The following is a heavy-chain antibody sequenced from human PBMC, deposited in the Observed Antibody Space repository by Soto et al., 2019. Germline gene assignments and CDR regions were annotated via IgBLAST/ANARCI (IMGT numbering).Heavy chain of an antibody. CDR3: AVYDFWSGYYS. CDR2: IYYSGST. D-gene: IGHD3-3*01. Sequence: SETLSLTCTVSGGSISSYYWSWIRQPPGKGLEWTGYIYYSGSTNYNPSLKSRVTISVDTSKNQFSLKLSSVTAADTAVYYCAVYDFWSGYYSWGQGTLVTVSS. J-gene: IGHJ4*02. V-gene: IGHV4-59*01. CDR1: GGSISSYY.